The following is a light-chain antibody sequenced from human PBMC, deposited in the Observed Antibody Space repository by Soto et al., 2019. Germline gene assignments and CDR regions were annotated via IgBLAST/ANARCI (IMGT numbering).Light chain of an antibody. V-gene: IGKV3-15*01. CDR1: QSVSSN. J-gene: IGKJ1*01. CDR2: GAS. CDR3: QQYNNWPPWT. Sequence: EIVMTQSPATLSVSPGERATLSCRASQSVSSNLACYQQKPGQAPRLLIYGASTRATGIPARFSGSGSGTEVTLTISSLQSEDFAVYYCQQYNNWPPWTLGQGTKVEIK.